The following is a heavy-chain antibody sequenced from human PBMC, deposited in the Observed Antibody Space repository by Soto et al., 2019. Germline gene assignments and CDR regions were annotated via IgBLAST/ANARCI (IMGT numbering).Heavy chain of an antibody. V-gene: IGHV1-46*01. CDR2: INPSGGRT. CDR1: GYTFTSYS. CDR3: AIEARGDIAY. D-gene: IGHD2-15*01. Sequence: QVQLVQSGAEVKKPGASVKVSCKASGYTFTSYSIHWVRQAPGQGLEWMGIINPSGGRTTYAPKFRGRVTRTRDTSTSTVYMEVRSLRSEDTAVYYCAIEARGDIAYWGQGTLVTVSS. J-gene: IGHJ4*02.